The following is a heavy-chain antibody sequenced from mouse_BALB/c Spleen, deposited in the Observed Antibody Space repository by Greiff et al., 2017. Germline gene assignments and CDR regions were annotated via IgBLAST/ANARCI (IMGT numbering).Heavy chain of an antibody. CDR3: ARGYDPSY. CDR2: ISYSGST. Sequence: EVQLQESGPGLVKPSQSLSLTCTVTGYSITSDYAWNWIRQFPGNKLEWMGYISYSGSTSYNPSLKSRISITRDTSKNQFFLQLNSVTTEDTATYYCARGYDPSYWGQGTLVTVSA. CDR1: GYSITSDYA. V-gene: IGHV3-2*02. D-gene: IGHD2-2*01. J-gene: IGHJ3*01.